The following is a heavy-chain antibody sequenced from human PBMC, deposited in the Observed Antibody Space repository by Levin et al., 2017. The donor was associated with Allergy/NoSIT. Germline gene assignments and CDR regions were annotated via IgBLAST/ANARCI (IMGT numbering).Heavy chain of an antibody. D-gene: IGHD1-14*01. CDR3: ARDFDGRDY. CDR2: IKPDGSDK. J-gene: IGHJ4*02. Sequence: GSLRLSCAASGFTFSRFWMSWVRQAPGKGLEWVANIKPDGSDKHYADSVKGRFTISRDDAKSSLYLQMNNLRAEDTAVYYCARDFDGRDYWGQGTLVTVS. CDR1: GFTFSRFW. V-gene: IGHV3-7*04.